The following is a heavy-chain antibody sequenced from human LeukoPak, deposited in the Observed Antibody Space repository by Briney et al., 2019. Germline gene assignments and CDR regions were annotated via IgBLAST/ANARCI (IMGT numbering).Heavy chain of an antibody. V-gene: IGHV3-30-3*01. CDR3: ARTVVVTYYYGMDV. D-gene: IGHD2-21*01. Sequence: GRSLRLSCAASGFTFSSYAMHWVRQAPGKGLEWVAVISYDGSNKYYADSVKGRFTISRDNSKNTLYLQMNSLRAEDTAVYYCARTVVVTYYYGMDVWGQGTTVTVS. CDR2: ISYDGSNK. CDR1: GFTFSSYA. J-gene: IGHJ6*02.